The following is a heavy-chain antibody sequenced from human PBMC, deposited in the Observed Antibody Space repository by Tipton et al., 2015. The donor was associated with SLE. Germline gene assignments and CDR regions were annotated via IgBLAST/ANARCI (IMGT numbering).Heavy chain of an antibody. CDR2: ISTNGDNT. V-gene: IGHV3-64*02. CDR3: ARSRVGGHNWFDP. Sequence: SLGLSCAASGFTFSTYAMHWVRQAPGKGLEYVSLISTNGDNTYYADSVKGRFTVSRDNSKNTLFLQLGSLRLEDMAIYYCARSRVGGHNWFDPWGQGAQVTVSS. J-gene: IGHJ5*02. D-gene: IGHD1-26*01. CDR1: GFTFSTYA.